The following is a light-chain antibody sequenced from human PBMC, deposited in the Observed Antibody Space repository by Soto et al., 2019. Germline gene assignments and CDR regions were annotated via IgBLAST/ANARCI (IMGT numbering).Light chain of an antibody. CDR3: QQYVSSPMYT. V-gene: IGKV3-20*01. CDR1: QSVSATY. CDR2: GAS. J-gene: IGKJ2*01. Sequence: EIVLTQSPGTLSLSPGERATLSCRASQSVSATYLAWYQQKPGQAPRLLIYGASNRATGIPDRFTGSGSGTDFTLTISRLEPEDFAVYFFQQYVSSPMYTFGQGTKLEIK.